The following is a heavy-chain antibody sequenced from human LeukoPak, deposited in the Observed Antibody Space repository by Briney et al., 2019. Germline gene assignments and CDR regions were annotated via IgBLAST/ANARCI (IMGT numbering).Heavy chain of an antibody. Sequence: PSETLSLTCTVSGGSISSGDYYWSWIRQPAGKGLEWIGRIYTSGSTNYNPSLKSRVTISVDTSKNQFSLKLSSVTAADTAVYYCAATWLRRGTYYFDYWGQGTLVTVSS. CDR3: AATWLRRGTYYFDY. CDR2: IYTSGST. D-gene: IGHD5-12*01. V-gene: IGHV4-61*02. J-gene: IGHJ4*02. CDR1: GGSISSGDYY.